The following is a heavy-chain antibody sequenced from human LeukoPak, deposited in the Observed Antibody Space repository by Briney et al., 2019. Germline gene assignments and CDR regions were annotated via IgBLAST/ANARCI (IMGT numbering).Heavy chain of an antibody. CDR3: AKDYSKTSYYGSGTYYRPNWFDP. CDR1: GYTFTNYA. D-gene: IGHD3-10*01. Sequence: ASVKVSCKASGYTFTNYAMHWVRQAPGQRLEWMGRINAGNGNTKYSQEFQGRVTISRDTSATTAYMELSSLRSEDTAVYYCAKDYSKTSYYGSGTYYRPNWFDPWGQGTLVTVSS. CDR2: INAGNGNT. V-gene: IGHV1-3*03. J-gene: IGHJ5*02.